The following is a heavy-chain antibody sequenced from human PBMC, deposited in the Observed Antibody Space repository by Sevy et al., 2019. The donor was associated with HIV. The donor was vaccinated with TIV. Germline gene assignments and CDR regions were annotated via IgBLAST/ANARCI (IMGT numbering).Heavy chain of an antibody. D-gene: IGHD3-16*02. J-gene: IGHJ4*02. CDR1: GFTFSDYY. V-gene: IGHV3-11*01. CDR3: ARDARLRLGELSLYLFDY. Sequence: GGSLRLSCAASGFTFSDYYMSSIRQAPGKGLEWVSYISSSGSTIYYADSVKGRFTISRDNAKNSLYLQMNSLRAEDTAVYYCARDARLRLGELSLYLFDYWGQGTLVTVSS. CDR2: ISSSGSTI.